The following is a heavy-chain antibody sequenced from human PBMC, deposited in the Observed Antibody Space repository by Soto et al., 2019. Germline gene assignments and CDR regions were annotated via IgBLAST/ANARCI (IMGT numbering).Heavy chain of an antibody. CDR3: ARHPNIAAARGFDP. CDR1: GFSISSSIYY. D-gene: IGHD6-13*01. CDR2: IYYSGST. Sequence: SETLSITCSFSGFSISSSIYYWGWIRQPPGKGLEWIGSIYYSGSTYYNPSLKSRVTISVDTSKNQFSLKLSSVTAADTAVYYCARHPNIAAARGFDPWGQGTLVNVSS. V-gene: IGHV4-39*01. J-gene: IGHJ5*02.